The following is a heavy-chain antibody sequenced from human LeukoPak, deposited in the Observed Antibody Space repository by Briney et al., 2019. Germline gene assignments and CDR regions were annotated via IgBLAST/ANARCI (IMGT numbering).Heavy chain of an antibody. Sequence: GGSLRLSCAVSGFTFSSYWMSWVRQAPGNGPEWVANIKEDESEKNYVDSVKGRFTISRDSAKNSLYLQMNSLRAEDTAVYYCARVGSGSSYRPFDYWGQGTLVTVSS. CDR1: GFTFSSYW. CDR2: IKEDESEK. V-gene: IGHV3-7*01. D-gene: IGHD3-10*01. J-gene: IGHJ4*02. CDR3: ARVGSGSSYRPFDY.